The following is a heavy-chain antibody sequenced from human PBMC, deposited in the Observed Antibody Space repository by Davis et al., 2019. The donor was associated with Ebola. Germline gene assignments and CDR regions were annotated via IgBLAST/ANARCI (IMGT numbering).Heavy chain of an antibody. J-gene: IGHJ3*01. D-gene: IGHD2/OR15-2a*01. Sequence: GESLKISCAASGFVFSSYVMSWVRRAPGKGLEWVSTLGLSADTYYADSVKGRFTISRDNSRNTLHLQMDSLRVDDTAIYYCAKDTSNIWFDVWGQGTMVTVSS. CDR2: LGLSADT. CDR1: GFVFSSYV. CDR3: AKDTSNIWFDV. V-gene: IGHV3-23*01.